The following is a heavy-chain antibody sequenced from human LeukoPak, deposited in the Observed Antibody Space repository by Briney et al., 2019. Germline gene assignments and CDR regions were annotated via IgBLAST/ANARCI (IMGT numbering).Heavy chain of an antibody. CDR2: IIPIFGTS. Sequence: SVKVSCKASGYSFIGYYMHWVRQAPGQGLEWMGGIIPIFGTSNYAHKFQGRVTITADESTSTVYMELSSLRSDDTAIYYCAFEGYNYGYNWGQGTLVAVSS. CDR3: AFEGYNYGYN. J-gene: IGHJ4*02. V-gene: IGHV1-69*13. D-gene: IGHD5-18*01. CDR1: GYSFIGYY.